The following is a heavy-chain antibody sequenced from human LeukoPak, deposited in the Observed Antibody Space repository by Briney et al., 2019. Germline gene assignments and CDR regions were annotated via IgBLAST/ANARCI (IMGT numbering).Heavy chain of an antibody. CDR3: ARSSRDGYVDAFDI. CDR1: GYSISSGYY. D-gene: IGHD5-24*01. J-gene: IGHJ3*02. CDR2: IYHSGST. V-gene: IGHV4-38-2*01. Sequence: SETLSLTCAVSGYSISSGYYWGWIRQPPGKGLEWIGSIYHSGSTYYNPSLKSRVTISVDTSKNQFSLKLSSVTAADTAVYYCARSSRDGYVDAFDIWGQGTMITVSS.